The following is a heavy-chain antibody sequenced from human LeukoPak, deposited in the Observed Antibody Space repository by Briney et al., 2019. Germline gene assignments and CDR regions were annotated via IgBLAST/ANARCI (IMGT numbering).Heavy chain of an antibody. Sequence: PSETLSLTCTVSGGSISSGDYYWSWIRQPPGKGLEWIGYIYYSGSTYYNPSPKSRVTISVDTSKNQFSLKLSSVTAADTAVYYCARDHRPIRVTTAVDAFDIWGQGTMVTVSS. CDR3: ARDHRPIRVTTAVDAFDI. J-gene: IGHJ3*02. CDR2: IYYSGST. V-gene: IGHV4-30-4*01. D-gene: IGHD4-17*01. CDR1: GGSISSGDYY.